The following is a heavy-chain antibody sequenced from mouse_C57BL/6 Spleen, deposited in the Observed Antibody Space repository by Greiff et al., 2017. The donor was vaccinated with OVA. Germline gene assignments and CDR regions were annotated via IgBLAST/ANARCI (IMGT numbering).Heavy chain of an antibody. CDR3: TRVGTDYYYAMHY. CDR1: GFTFSSYA. CDR2: ISSGGDYI. D-gene: IGHD2-4*01. V-gene: IGHV5-9-1*02. J-gene: IGHJ4*01. Sequence: DVMLVESGEGLVKPGGSLKLSCAASGFTFSSYAMSWVRQTPEKRLEWVAYISSGGDYIYYADTVKGRFTISRDNARNTLYLQMSSLKSEDTAMYYCTRVGTDYYYAMHYWGQGTSVTVSS.